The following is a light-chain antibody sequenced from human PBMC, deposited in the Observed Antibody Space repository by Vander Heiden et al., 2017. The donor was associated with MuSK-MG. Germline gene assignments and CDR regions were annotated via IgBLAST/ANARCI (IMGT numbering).Light chain of an antibody. J-gene: IGKJ2*01. V-gene: IGKV1-39*01. CDR3: QQTDSTPPYT. Sequence: DIQMTQSPSSLSASVGDRVTITCRASQSISSYLNWYQQKPGKAPKLLIYAASSLQSGLPSRFRASGYRTDFTLTISSLQPEDFATYYCQQTDSTPPYTFGQGTKLELK. CDR2: AAS. CDR1: QSISSY.